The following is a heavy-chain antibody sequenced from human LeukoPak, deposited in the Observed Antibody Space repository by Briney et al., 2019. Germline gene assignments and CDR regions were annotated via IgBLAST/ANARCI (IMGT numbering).Heavy chain of an antibody. CDR3: AREEYSSSSPALRDY. V-gene: IGHV4-34*01. D-gene: IGHD6-6*01. Sequence: SETLSLTCAVYGGPFSGYYWSWIRQPPGKGLEWIGEINHSGSTNYNPSLKSRVTISVDTSKNQFSLKLSSVTAADTAVYYCAREEYSSSSPALRDYWGQGTLVTVSS. CDR2: INHSGST. J-gene: IGHJ4*02. CDR1: GGPFSGYY.